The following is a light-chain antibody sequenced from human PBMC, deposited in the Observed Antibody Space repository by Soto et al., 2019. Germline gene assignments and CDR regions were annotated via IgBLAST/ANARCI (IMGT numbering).Light chain of an antibody. J-gene: IGKJ3*01. V-gene: IGKV3-20*01. CDR2: GAS. CDR3: QHSGSSLLFT. CDR1: QSVSSSY. Sequence: ENVLTQSPGTLSLSPGERATLSCRASQSVSSSYLAWYQQKPGQAPRLLIYGASSRATGIPDRFSGSGSGTDFTLTISRLEPEDFAVYYCQHSGSSLLFTFGPGTKVDIK.